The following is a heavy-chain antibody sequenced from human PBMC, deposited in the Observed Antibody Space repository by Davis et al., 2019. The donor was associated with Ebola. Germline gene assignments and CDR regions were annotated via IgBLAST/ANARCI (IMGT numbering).Heavy chain of an antibody. D-gene: IGHD6-13*01. Sequence: AASVKVSCKASGYTFNIYYMNWVRQAPGQGLEWMGIINPSGGTTSYAQKFQGRVTMTRDTSTSTVYMELISLRSEDTAVYYCASPGIAAGAPRYWGQGTLVTVSS. V-gene: IGHV1-46*02. J-gene: IGHJ4*02. CDR3: ASPGIAAGAPRY. CDR1: GYTFNIYY. CDR2: INPSGGTT.